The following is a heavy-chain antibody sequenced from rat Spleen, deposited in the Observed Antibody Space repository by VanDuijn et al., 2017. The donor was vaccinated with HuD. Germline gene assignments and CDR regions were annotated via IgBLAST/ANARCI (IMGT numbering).Heavy chain of an antibody. D-gene: IGHD1-11*01. Sequence: EVQLVESGGGLVQPGRSLKLSCAASGFTFSNYGMHWIRQAPTKGLEWVASITKDGGSLFYRDSVKGRFTVSRDNEQNTLYLQMNSLRSEDTATYYCSRGGATRFDYWGQGVMVTVSS. J-gene: IGHJ2*01. CDR1: GFTFSNYG. V-gene: IGHV5S13*01. CDR2: ITKDGGSL. CDR3: SRGGATRFDY.